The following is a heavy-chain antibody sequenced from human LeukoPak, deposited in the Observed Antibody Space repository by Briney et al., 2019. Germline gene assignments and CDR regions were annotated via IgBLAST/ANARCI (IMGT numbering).Heavy chain of an antibody. CDR1: GFTFSSYA. CDR2: ISGSGGST. CDR3: ASTGGRGYSGYEPFDY. J-gene: IGHJ4*02. Sequence: GGSLRLSCAASGFTFSSYAMSWVRQAPGKGLEWVSAISGSGGSTYYADSVEGRFTISRDNSKNTLYLQMNSLRAEDTAVYYCASTGGRGYSGYEPFDYWGQGTLVTVSS. V-gene: IGHV3-23*01. D-gene: IGHD5-12*01.